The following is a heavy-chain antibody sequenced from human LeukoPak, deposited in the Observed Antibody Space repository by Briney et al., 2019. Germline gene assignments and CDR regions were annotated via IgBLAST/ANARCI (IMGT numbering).Heavy chain of an antibody. Sequence: SETLSLTCTVSGYSISSGYYWSWIRQPPGKGLEWIGYIYHSGSTYYNPSLKSRVTISVDRSKNQFSLKLSSVTAADTAVYYCAREGHCSSTSCYVLDYWGQGTLVTVSS. CDR3: AREGHCSSTSCYVLDY. J-gene: IGHJ4*02. CDR2: IYHSGST. CDR1: GYSISSGYY. V-gene: IGHV4-38-2*02. D-gene: IGHD2-2*01.